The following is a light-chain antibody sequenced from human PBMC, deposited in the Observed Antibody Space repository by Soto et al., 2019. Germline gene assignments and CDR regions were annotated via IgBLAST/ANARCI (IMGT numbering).Light chain of an antibody. CDR1: QSVSSN. V-gene: IGKV3-15*01. J-gene: IGKJ1*01. CDR3: QQYNNWPPTWT. Sequence: EIVMTQSPATLSVSPGERATLSCRASQSVSSNLAWYQQKPGQAPRLLIYGASTRATAIPARFSGSGTGTEFTLTISSRLPEDFAVYDCQQYNNWPPTWTFGQGTKVEIK. CDR2: GAS.